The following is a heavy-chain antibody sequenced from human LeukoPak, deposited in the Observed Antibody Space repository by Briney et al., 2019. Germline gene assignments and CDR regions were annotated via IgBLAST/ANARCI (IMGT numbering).Heavy chain of an antibody. D-gene: IGHD2-15*01. CDR1: GFTFSSYG. V-gene: IGHV3-30*03. J-gene: IGHJ4*02. Sequence: GGSLRLSCAASGFTFSSYGMHWVRQAPGKGLEWLAIISYDGSNKFHADSVKGRFTISRDNSKNTLYLQMNSLRDEDTAVYYCAREKQSGRTPFDYWGQGSLVTVSS. CDR3: AREKQSGRTPFDY. CDR2: ISYDGSNK.